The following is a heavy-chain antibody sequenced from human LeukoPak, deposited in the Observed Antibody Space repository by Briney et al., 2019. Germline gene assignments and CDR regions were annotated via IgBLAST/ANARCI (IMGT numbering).Heavy chain of an antibody. CDR2: MNPNSGNT. CDR3: ARVLIWKRAHYYMDV. V-gene: IGHV1-8*01. J-gene: IGHJ6*03. CDR1: GYTFTSYD. Sequence: ASVKVSCKASGYTFTSYDISWVRQATGQGLEWMGWMNPNSGNTGYAQKFQGRVTITTDESTSTAYMELSSLRSEDTAVYYCARVLIWKRAHYYMDVWGKGTTVTVFS. D-gene: IGHD1-1*01.